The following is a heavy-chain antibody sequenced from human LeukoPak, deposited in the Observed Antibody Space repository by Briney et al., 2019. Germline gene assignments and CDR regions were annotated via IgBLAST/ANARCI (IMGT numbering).Heavy chain of an antibody. CDR2: ISAYNGNT. J-gene: IGHJ4*02. CDR3: ARGHFDWLFTAFDY. Sequence: GASVRVSCKASGYTLTSYGISWVRQAPGQGVEGMGWISAYNGNTNYAQKLQGRVTMTTDTSTSRAYMELRSLRSDDTAVYYCARGHFDWLFTAFDYWGQGTLVTVSS. CDR1: GYTLTSYG. V-gene: IGHV1-18*01. D-gene: IGHD3-9*01.